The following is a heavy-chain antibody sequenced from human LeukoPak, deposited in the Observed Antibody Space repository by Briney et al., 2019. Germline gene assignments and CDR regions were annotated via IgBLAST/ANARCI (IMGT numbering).Heavy chain of an antibody. D-gene: IGHD3-10*01. Sequence: SETLSLTCTVSGASIGSFYWSWIRQPAGKGLEWIGRVHSSGSTNYIPSIKSRVTMSVDTSKNQFSLKLNTVTAADTAMYYCAREAVDYGSGSQDYWGQGILVTVSS. CDR2: VHSSGST. V-gene: IGHV4-4*07. CDR3: AREAVDYGSGSQDY. CDR1: GASIGSFY. J-gene: IGHJ4*02.